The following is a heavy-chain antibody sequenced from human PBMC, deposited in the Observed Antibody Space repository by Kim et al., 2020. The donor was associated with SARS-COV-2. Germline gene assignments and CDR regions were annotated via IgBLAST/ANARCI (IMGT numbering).Heavy chain of an antibody. Sequence: AAPVKGRFTISRKNSNNTLYRQMNSLTTEDTAVYYCTRDIRLEQLSDFDYWGQGTLVTVSS. V-gene: IGHV3-15*01. CDR3: TRDIRLEQLSDFDY. D-gene: IGHD1-26*01. J-gene: IGHJ4*02.